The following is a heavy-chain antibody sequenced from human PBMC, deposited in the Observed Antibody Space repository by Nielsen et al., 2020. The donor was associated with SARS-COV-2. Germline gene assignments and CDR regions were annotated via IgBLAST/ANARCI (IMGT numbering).Heavy chain of an antibody. J-gene: IGHJ4*02. CDR3: ASFPGYSSGWYMRY. CDR2: IIPILGIA. CDR1: GYYFASYW. Sequence: KISCKGSGYYFASYWISWVRQAPGQGLEWMGRIIPILGIANYAQKFQGRVTITADESTSTAYMELSSLRSEDTAVYYCASFPGYSSGWYMRYWGQGTLVTVSS. D-gene: IGHD6-19*01. V-gene: IGHV1-69*02.